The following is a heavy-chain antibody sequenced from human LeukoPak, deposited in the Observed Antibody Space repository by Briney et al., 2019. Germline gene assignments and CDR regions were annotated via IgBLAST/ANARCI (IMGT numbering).Heavy chain of an antibody. CDR1: GYNFSSSW. Sequence: GESLKISCKGSGYNFSSSWITWVRQMPGEGLEWMGIIYPGDSDTRYSPSFQGQVTISADKSISTAYLQLNSLKASDTAIYYCARQGGSTSGGLDYWGQGTLVTVSS. CDR2: IYPGDSDT. D-gene: IGHD3-10*01. CDR3: ARQGGSTSGGLDY. V-gene: IGHV5-51*01. J-gene: IGHJ4*02.